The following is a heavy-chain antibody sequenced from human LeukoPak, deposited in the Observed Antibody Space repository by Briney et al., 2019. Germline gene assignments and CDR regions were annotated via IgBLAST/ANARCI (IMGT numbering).Heavy chain of an antibody. CDR2: FDPEDGET. Sequence: ASVKVSCKVSGYTLTELSMHWVRQAPGKGLEWMGGFDPEDGETIYAQKFQGRVTMTEDTSTDTAYMELSSLRSEDTAVYYCATGEGIVGANWAFDYWGQGTLVTVSS. CDR3: ATGEGIVGANWAFDY. D-gene: IGHD1-26*01. CDR1: GYTLTELS. V-gene: IGHV1-24*01. J-gene: IGHJ4*02.